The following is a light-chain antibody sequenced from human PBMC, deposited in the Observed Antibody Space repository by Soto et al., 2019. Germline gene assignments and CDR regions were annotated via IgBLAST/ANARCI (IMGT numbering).Light chain of an antibody. J-gene: IGKJ4*01. V-gene: IGKV3-15*01. CDR2: SAS. CDR3: QQYKNWPPIT. Sequence: EIVMTQSPATLSVSPGERATLSCRASQSIRNNLAWYQQKLGQASRLLIYSASIRATGIPARFSGSGSGTEFTLTISSLQSEDFAVYYCQQYKNWPPITFGGGTKVEIK. CDR1: QSIRNN.